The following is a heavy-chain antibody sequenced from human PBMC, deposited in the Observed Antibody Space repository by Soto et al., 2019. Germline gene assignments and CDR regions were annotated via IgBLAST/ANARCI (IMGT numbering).Heavy chain of an antibody. CDR2: ISYDGSNK. CDR3: ARDVQGLGRLYYYDSSGPLTYGMDV. CDR1: GFTFSSYA. Sequence: GGSLRLSCAASGFTFSSYAMHWVRQAPGKGLEWVAVISYDGSNKYYADSVKGRFTISRDNSKNTLYLQMNSLRAEDTAVYYCARDVQGLGRLYYYDSSGPLTYGMDVWGQGTTVTVSS. D-gene: IGHD3-22*01. J-gene: IGHJ6*02. V-gene: IGHV3-30-3*01.